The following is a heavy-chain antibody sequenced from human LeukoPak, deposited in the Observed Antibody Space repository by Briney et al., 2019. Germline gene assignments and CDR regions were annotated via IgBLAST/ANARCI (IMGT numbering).Heavy chain of an antibody. Sequence: SETLSLTCTVSGGSISSGGYYWSWIRQPPGKGLEWIGYIYHSGSTYYNPSLKSRVTISVDRSKNQLSLKLSSVTAADTAVYYCARGGSYYYYMDVWGKGTTVTVSS. J-gene: IGHJ6*03. V-gene: IGHV4-30-2*01. CDR1: GGSISSGGYY. CDR2: IYHSGST. CDR3: ARGGSYYYYMDV. D-gene: IGHD3-16*01.